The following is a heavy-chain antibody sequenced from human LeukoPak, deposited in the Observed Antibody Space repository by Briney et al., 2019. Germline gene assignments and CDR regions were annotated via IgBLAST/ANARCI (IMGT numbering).Heavy chain of an antibody. V-gene: IGHV3-7*01. J-gene: IGHJ3*02. CDR2: IKQDGSEK. Sequence: PGGSLRLSCAASGFTFSSYWMSWVRQAPGKGLEWVANIKQDGSEKYYVDSVKGRFTISRDNAKNSLYLQMNSLRAEDTAVYYCARDLEPGSTTGLDAFDIWGQGTMVTVSS. CDR3: ARDLEPGSTTGLDAFDI. D-gene: IGHD1-1*01. CDR1: GFTFSSYW.